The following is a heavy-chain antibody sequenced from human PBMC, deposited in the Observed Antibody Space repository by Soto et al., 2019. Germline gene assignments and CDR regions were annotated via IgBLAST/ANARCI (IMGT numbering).Heavy chain of an antibody. D-gene: IGHD4-17*01. V-gene: IGHV3-23*01. CDR2: ITGSGGST. Sequence: GGSLRLSCAASGFTFSTYAMILVHQAPGKGLEWVSVITGSGGSTYYADSVKGRFTISRDTSKNTLFLQMNSLRAEDTAVYYCAKDRYGDYGGIDYWGQGTMVTVSS. J-gene: IGHJ4*02. CDR3: AKDRYGDYGGIDY. CDR1: GFTFSTYA.